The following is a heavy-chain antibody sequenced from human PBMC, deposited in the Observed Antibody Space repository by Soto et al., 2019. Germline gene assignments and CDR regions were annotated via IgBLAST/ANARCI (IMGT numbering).Heavy chain of an antibody. Sequence: GGSLRLSCAASGVTFSSHWMSWVRQAPGKGLEWVASIKQDGSEKYYVDSVKGRFTISRDNAKNSLYLQMNSLRAEDTAVYYCARDQGIAVVFDAFDIWGQGTMVTVSS. CDR3: ARDQGIAVVFDAFDI. V-gene: IGHV3-7*01. J-gene: IGHJ3*02. CDR1: GVTFSSHW. D-gene: IGHD6-19*01. CDR2: IKQDGSEK.